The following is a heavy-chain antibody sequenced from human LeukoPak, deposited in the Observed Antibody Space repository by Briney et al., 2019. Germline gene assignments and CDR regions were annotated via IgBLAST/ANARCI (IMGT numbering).Heavy chain of an antibody. V-gene: IGHV4-31*11. D-gene: IGHD3-10*01. CDR3: ARDREGERLLWFGELSPNWFDP. Sequence: SETLSLTCAVSGGSISSGDYYWSWIRQPPGKGLEWIGYIYYSGSTYYNPSLKSRVTISVDTSKNQFSLKLSSVTAADTAVYYCARDREGERLLWFGELSPNWFDPWGQGTLVTVSS. J-gene: IGHJ5*02. CDR1: GGSISSGDYY. CDR2: IYYSGST.